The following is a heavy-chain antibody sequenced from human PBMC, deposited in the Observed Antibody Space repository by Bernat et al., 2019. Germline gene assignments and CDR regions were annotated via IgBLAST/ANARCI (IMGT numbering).Heavy chain of an antibody. J-gene: IGHJ3*02. CDR1: GFTFSSYE. V-gene: IGHV3-48*03. D-gene: IGHD2-15*01. CDR2: ISSSGSTI. Sequence: EVQLVESGGGLVQPGGSLRLSCAASGFTFSSYEMNWFRQAPGKGLEWVSYISSSGSTIYYADSVKGRFTISRDNAKNSLYLQMNSLRAEDTAVYYCARVGVVVVAADDAFDIWGQGTMVTVSS. CDR3: ARVGVVVVAADDAFDI.